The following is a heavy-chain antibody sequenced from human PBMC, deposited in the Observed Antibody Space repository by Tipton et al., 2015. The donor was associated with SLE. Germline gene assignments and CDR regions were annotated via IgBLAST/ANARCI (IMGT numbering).Heavy chain of an antibody. CDR3: ARDWGSSYDY. Sequence: QVQLVQSGAEVKKPGSSVKVSCKASGGTFSTYAISWVRQAPGQGLEWMGKVIPVFGTPNYAQKFQGRVTITADESTSTAYMELRSLRSDDTAVYYCARDWGSSYDYWGQGSLVTVSS. J-gene: IGHJ4*02. CDR1: GGTFSTYA. V-gene: IGHV1-69*18. CDR2: VIPVFGTP. D-gene: IGHD6-13*01.